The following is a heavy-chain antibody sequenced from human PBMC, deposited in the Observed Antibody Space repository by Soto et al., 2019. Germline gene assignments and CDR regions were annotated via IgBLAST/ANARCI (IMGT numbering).Heavy chain of an antibody. V-gene: IGHV3-48*02. CDR2: ISGSGGSI. D-gene: IGHD1-26*01. CDR3: VRDVEGVVGASPGL. Sequence: EVQLVESGGGLVQPGGSLRLSCAAPGFTFSSYTMNWVRQAPGKGLEWVSYISGSGGSIHNADSVQGRFTISRDNARNSLYLQMNSLRDEDTAVYYCVRDVEGVVGASPGLWGQGTMVTVSS. J-gene: IGHJ3*01. CDR1: GFTFSSYT.